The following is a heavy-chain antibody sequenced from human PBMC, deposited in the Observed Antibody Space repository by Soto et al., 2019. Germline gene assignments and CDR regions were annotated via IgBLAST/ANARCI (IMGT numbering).Heavy chain of an antibody. Sequence: QVQLQESGPGLVKPSQTLSLTCTVSGGSISSGGYYWSWIRQHPGKGLEWIGYIYYSGSTYYNPSRKSRVTNSVDTSKNQFSLKLSSVTAADTAVYYCARDMNGVLGMGHWGQGTLVTVSS. CDR3: ARDMNGVLGMGH. CDR2: IYYSGST. D-gene: IGHD2-8*01. CDR1: GGSISSGGYY. V-gene: IGHV4-31*03. J-gene: IGHJ4*02.